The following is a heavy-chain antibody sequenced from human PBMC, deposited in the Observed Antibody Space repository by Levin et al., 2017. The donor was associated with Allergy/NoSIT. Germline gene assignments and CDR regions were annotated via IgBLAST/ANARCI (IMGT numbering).Heavy chain of an antibody. J-gene: IGHJ3*02. CDR1: GYTFRVYG. Sequence: VSVKVSCKASGYTFRVYGIIWVRQAPGEGLEWLGWISPNNGHTKVSHKVQGRVTMTTDASTTTAYLDIRSLTSDDTAVYYGARDLGTGWYDNAFEIWGQGTLVSVSS. V-gene: IGHV1-18*01. D-gene: IGHD6-19*01. CDR3: ARDLGTGWYDNAFEI. CDR2: ISPNNGHT.